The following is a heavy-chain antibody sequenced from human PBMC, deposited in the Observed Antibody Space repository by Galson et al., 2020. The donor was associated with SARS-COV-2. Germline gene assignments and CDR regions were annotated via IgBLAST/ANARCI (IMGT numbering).Heavy chain of an antibody. CDR2: ITSDGSSR. CDR3: AREGGSGWNVPANGMDV. Sequence: GGSLRLSCAASGFTFSSYWMHWVRQAPGKGLVWVSRITSDGSSRSHADSVKGRFTISRDNARNTLYLQMNSLRAEDTAVYYCAREGGSGWNVPANGMDVWGQGTTVTVSS. CDR1: GFTFSSYW. J-gene: IGHJ6*02. D-gene: IGHD6-19*01. V-gene: IGHV3-74*01.